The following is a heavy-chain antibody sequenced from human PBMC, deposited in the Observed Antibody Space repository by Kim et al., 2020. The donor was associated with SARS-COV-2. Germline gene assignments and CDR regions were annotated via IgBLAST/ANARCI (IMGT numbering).Heavy chain of an antibody. J-gene: IGHJ6*02. CDR3: ARVQYSSSWPYYYYGMDV. Sequence: SETLSLTCTVSGGSVSSGSYYWSWIRQPPGKGLEWIGYIYYSGSTNYNPSLKSRVTISVDTSKNQFSLKLSSVTAADTAVYYCARVQYSSSWPYYYYGMDVWGQGTTVTVSS. D-gene: IGHD6-13*01. CDR1: GGSVSSGSYY. V-gene: IGHV4-61*01. CDR2: IYYSGST.